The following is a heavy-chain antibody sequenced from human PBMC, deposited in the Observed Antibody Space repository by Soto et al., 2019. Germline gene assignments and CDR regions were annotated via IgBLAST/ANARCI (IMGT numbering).Heavy chain of an antibody. J-gene: IGHJ6*02. D-gene: IGHD3-10*01. CDR2: IYSGGST. V-gene: IGHV3-66*01. CDR3: VRYYYGSGRENPGYYGMDV. Sequence: VGSLRLSCAASGVTVSSNYMSWVRQAPGKGLEWVSVIYSGGSTYYADSVKGRFTISRDNSKNTLYLQMNSLRAEDTAVYYCVRYYYGSGRENPGYYGMDVWGQGTTVTVSS. CDR1: GVTVSSNY.